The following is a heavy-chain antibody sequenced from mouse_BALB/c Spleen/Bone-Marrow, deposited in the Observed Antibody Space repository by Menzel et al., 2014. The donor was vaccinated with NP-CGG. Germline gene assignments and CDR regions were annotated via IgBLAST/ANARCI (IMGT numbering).Heavy chain of an antibody. CDR3: ASITTVVGTWDAMDY. Sequence: EVQLVESGPGLVKPSQSLSLTCTVTGSSITSDYAWNWIRQFPGNKLEWMGYISYSGSTSYNPSLKSRISTTRDTSKNQFFLQLNSVTTEDTATYYCASITTVVGTWDAMDYWGQGTSVTVSS. J-gene: IGHJ4*01. V-gene: IGHV3-2*02. CDR2: ISYSGST. CDR1: GSSITSDYA. D-gene: IGHD1-1*01.